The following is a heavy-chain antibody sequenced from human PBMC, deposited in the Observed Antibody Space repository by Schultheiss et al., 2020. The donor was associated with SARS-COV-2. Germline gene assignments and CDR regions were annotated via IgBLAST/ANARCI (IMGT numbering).Heavy chain of an antibody. Sequence: SETLSLTCTVSGGSISSGSYYWSWIRQPAGKGLEWIGRIYTSGSTNYNPSLKSRVTISVDTSKNPFSLKLSSVTAADTAVYYCARDRLGVIDYWGQGTLVTVSS. CDR1: GGSISSGSYY. V-gene: IGHV4-61*02. CDR2: IYTSGST. J-gene: IGHJ4*02. CDR3: ARDRLGVIDY.